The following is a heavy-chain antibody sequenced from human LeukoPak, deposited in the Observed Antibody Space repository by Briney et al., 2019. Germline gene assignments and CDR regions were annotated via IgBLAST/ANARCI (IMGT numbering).Heavy chain of an antibody. CDR3: ARGTVTMVDY. V-gene: IGHV3-NL1*01. Sequence: GGSLRPSCAASGFTFSSYGMHWVRQAPGKGLGWVAVIYSGGSTYYADSVKGRFTISRDNSKNTLFLQMNSLSAGDTAVYYCARGTVTMVDYWGQGTLVTVSS. CDR1: GFTFSSYG. CDR2: IYSGGST. J-gene: IGHJ4*02. D-gene: IGHD3-10*01.